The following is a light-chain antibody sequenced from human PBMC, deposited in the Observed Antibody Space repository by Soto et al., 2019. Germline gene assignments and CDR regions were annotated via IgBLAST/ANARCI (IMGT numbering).Light chain of an antibody. CDR1: NSDVGTYNY. CDR2: EVT. J-gene: IGLJ1*01. Sequence: QSALTQPASVSGSPGQSITISCTGTNSDVGTYNYVSWYQLHPGEAPKLIIYEVTNRPSGVSDRFSGSKSGNTASLTISGLQSEDETDYYCSSYTSLSTVVFGTGTQLTVL. CDR3: SSYTSLSTVV. V-gene: IGLV2-14*01.